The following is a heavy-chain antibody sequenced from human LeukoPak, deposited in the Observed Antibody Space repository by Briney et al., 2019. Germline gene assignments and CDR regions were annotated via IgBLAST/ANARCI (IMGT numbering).Heavy chain of an antibody. CDR1: GFTFSDYG. D-gene: IGHD6-19*01. J-gene: IGHJ4*02. CDR2: ISYHGSDE. V-gene: IGHV3-30*18. Sequence: GGSLRLSYAASGFTFSDYGMHWVRQSPGKGLEWVAVISYHGSDEYYADSVEGRFTLFRDNSKNTLYLQMNSLRVEDTAVYHCAKDRHASGWRGGDFDYWGQGTLVTVSS. CDR3: AKDRHASGWRGGDFDY.